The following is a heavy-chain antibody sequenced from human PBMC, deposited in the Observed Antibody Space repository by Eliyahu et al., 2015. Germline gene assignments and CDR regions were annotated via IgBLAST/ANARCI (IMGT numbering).Heavy chain of an antibody. Sequence: QVQLVQSGAEVKKPGASVKVSCKASGYTFTSXGISWVRQAPGQGLEWMGWISAYNGNTNYAQKLQGRVTMTTDTSTSTAYMELRSLRSDDTAVYYCAREDIGYCSSTSCYGWFDPWGQGTLVTVSS. CDR2: ISAYNGNT. CDR1: GYTFTSXG. J-gene: IGHJ5*02. V-gene: IGHV1-18*01. D-gene: IGHD2-2*01. CDR3: AREDIGYCSSTSCYGWFDP.